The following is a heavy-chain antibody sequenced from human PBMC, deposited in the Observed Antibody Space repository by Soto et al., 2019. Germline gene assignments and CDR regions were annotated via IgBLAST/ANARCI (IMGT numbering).Heavy chain of an antibody. CDR2: INHSGST. CDR1: GGSFSGYY. Sequence: QVQLQQWGAGLLKPSETLSLTCAVYGGSFSGYYWSWIRQPPGKGLEWIGEINHSGSTNYNPSLKSRVTISVDTSKNQFSRKLSSVTAADTAVYYCARGRRGYDFWSGYYFFDPWGQGTLVTVSS. CDR3: ARGRRGYDFWSGYYFFDP. V-gene: IGHV4-34*01. J-gene: IGHJ5*02. D-gene: IGHD3-3*01.